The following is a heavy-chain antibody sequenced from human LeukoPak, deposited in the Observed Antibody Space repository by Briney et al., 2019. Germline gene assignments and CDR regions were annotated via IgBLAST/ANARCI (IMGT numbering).Heavy chain of an antibody. J-gene: IGHJ5*02. D-gene: IGHD6-25*01. CDR1: GGSISSYY. CDR3: ARLSGHNWFDL. CDR2: IYTSGST. V-gene: IGHV4-4*09. Sequence: SETLSHTCAVSGGSISSYYWTWIRQPPGKGLEWIGYIYTSGSTNYNPSLTGRVTISVDTSKNQFSLKLSSVTAADTAVYYCARLSGHNWFDLWGQRTLVTVSS.